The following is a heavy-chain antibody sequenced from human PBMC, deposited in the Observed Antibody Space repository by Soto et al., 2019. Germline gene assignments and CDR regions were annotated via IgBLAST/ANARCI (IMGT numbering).Heavy chain of an antibody. CDR2: ISASGGST. J-gene: IGHJ4*02. Sequence: EVQLLESGGGLAQPGGSLGLSCATSGFIFSSYVMSWVRQTPGKGLEWVSRISASGGSTYYAESVKGRFTISRDNSRNTLYLQVNRLRDEDTAVYYCANRWASSSGHLDFDYWGQGTVVTVSS. CDR3: ANRWASSSGHLDFDY. CDR1: GFIFSSYV. V-gene: IGHV3-23*01. D-gene: IGHD6-6*01.